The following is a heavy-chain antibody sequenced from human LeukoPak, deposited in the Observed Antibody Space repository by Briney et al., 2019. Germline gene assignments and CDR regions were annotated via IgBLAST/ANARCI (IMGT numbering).Heavy chain of an antibody. CDR3: ASSPNGVYFDY. V-gene: IGHV4-61*02. J-gene: IGHJ4*02. CDR2: TYASGST. Sequence: PSETLSLTCTVSGGSISSGSYYWSWIRQPAGKGLEWIGRTYASGSTNYNPSLKSRVTISVDTSKNQFSLKLSSVTAADTAVYYCASSPNGVYFDYWGQGTLVTVSS. D-gene: IGHD2-8*01. CDR1: GGSISSGSYY.